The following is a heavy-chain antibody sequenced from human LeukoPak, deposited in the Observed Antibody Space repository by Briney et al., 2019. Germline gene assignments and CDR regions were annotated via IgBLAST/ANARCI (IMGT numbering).Heavy chain of an antibody. CDR2: INHSGST. D-gene: IGHD2/OR15-2a*01. V-gene: IGHV4-34*01. CDR3: ARIPRPTIFLPHDAFDI. Sequence: SETLSLTCAVYGGSFSGYYWSWIRQPPEKGLEWIEEINHSGSTNYNPSLKSRVTISVDTSKNQFSLKLSSVTAADTAVYYCARIPRPTIFLPHDAFDIWGQGTMVTVSS. J-gene: IGHJ3*02. CDR1: GGSFSGYY.